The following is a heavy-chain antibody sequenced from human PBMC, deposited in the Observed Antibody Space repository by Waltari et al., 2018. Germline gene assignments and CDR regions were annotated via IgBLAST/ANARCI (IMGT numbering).Heavy chain of an antibody. CDR3: ARPDY. Sequence: QVQLVESGGGVVQPGRSLRLSCAASGFTFSSYAMHWVRQAPGKGLEWVAFLSYDGSNKYYADSVKGRFTISRDNSKNTLYLQMNSLRAEDTAVYYCARPDYWGQGTLVTVSS. V-gene: IGHV3-30-3*01. CDR2: LSYDGSNK. J-gene: IGHJ4*02. CDR1: GFTFSSYA.